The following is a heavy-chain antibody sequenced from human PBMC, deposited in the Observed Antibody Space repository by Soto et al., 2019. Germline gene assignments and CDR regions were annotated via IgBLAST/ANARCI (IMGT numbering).Heavy chain of an antibody. CDR3: ARDSVGLYNWFDP. Sequence: PSETLSLTCAVYGGSFSGYYWSWIRQPPGKGLEWIGEINHSGSTNYNPSLKSRVTISVDTSKNQFSLKLSSVTAADTAVYYCARDSVGLYNWFDPWGQGTLVTVSS. V-gene: IGHV4-34*01. CDR1: GGSFSGYY. CDR2: INHSGST. D-gene: IGHD1-26*01. J-gene: IGHJ5*02.